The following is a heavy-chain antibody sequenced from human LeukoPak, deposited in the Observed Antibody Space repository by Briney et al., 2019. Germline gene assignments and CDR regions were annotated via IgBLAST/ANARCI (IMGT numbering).Heavy chain of an antibody. CDR1: GLTLRSNS. CDR3: ARDGYYDILTGYSNYYFDY. D-gene: IGHD3-9*01. Sequence: KPGGSLRLSCAASGLTLRSNSMNWVRQGPGKGLVWVSSISSSSSFIYYADSVKGRFTIARDYAKNSLNLQMNSLRAEDTAVYYCARDGYYDILTGYSNYYFDYWGQGTLVTVSS. J-gene: IGHJ4*02. CDR2: ISSSSSFI. V-gene: IGHV3-21*01.